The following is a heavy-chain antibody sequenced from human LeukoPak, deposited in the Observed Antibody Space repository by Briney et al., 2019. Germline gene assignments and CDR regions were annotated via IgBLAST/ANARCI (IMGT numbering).Heavy chain of an antibody. J-gene: IGHJ4*02. D-gene: IGHD2-21*01. V-gene: IGHV4-34*01. CDR1: GGSFSGYY. CDR3: ASCRAYCGY. CDR2: INHSGST. Sequence: SETLSLTCAVYGGSFSGYYWSWIRQPPGKGLEWIGEINHSGSTNYNPSLKSRVTISVDTSKNQFSLELSSVTAADTAVYYCASCRAYCGYWGQGTLVTVSS.